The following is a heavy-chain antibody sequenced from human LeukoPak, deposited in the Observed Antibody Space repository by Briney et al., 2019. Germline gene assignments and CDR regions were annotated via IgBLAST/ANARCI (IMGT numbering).Heavy chain of an antibody. CDR2: ISGSGGST. CDR1: GFTFSSYA. V-gene: IGHV3-23*01. D-gene: IGHD5-18*01. Sequence: PGGSLRLSCAASGFTFSSYAMNWVRQAPGKGLEWVSAISGSGGSTYYADSVKGRFTTSRDNSKNTLYLEMNSLRAEDTAVYYCAKDTTWIQLWLNWGQGTLVTVSS. J-gene: IGHJ4*02. CDR3: AKDTTWIQLWLN.